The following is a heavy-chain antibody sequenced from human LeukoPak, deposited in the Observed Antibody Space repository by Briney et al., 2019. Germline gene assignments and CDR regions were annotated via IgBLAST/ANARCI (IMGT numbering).Heavy chain of an antibody. V-gene: IGHV4-61*02. Sequence: PSETLSLTCTVSGGSISSGSYYWSWIRQPAGKGLEWIGRIYTSGSTNYNPSLKSRVTISVDTSKNQFSLKLSSVTAADTAVYYCARGTTGIVGATTDAFDIWGQGTMVTVSS. CDR2: IYTSGST. CDR3: ARGTTGIVGATTDAFDI. D-gene: IGHD1-26*01. CDR1: GGSISSGSYY. J-gene: IGHJ3*02.